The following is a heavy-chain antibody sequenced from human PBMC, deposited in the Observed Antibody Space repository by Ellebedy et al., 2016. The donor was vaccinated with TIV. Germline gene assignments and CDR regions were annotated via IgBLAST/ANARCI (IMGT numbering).Heavy chain of an antibody. V-gene: IGHV1-69*08. D-gene: IGHD5-12*01. J-gene: IGHJ6*02. Sequence: AASVKVSCKASGGTFSSYPISWVRQAPGQGLEWMGRIIPILGTTIYAQKFQGRVTITADKSTTTAYMELSSLRSEDTAVYFCASGAARGYNYFGMDVWGQGTTVTVSS. CDR2: IIPILGTT. CDR1: GGTFSSYP. CDR3: ASGAARGYNYFGMDV.